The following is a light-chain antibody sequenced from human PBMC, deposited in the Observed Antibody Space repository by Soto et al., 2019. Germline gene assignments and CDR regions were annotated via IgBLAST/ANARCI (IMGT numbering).Light chain of an antibody. CDR2: KAS. CDR3: QQYNSYPSR. V-gene: IGKV1-5*03. J-gene: IGKJ1*01. CDR1: QSISSW. Sequence: QMTQSPSTLSPSLGDRITITSRASQSISSWLAWYQQNPGKAPKLLIYKASSLESGVPSRCSGSGSGTEFTLTISSLQLDDFATYYCQQYNSYPSRFGHGTKL.